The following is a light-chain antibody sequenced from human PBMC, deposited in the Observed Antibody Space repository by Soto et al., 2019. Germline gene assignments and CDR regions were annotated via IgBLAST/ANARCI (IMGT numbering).Light chain of an antibody. CDR2: EGS. CDR1: SSDVGSYNL. J-gene: IGLJ2*01. Sequence: QSALTQPASVSGSPGQSITISCTGTSSDVGSYNLVSWYQQHPGKAPKLMIYEGSQRPSAVSNRFSGSKSGNTASLTISGRQAEDEADYYCCSYAGSSTVVFGGGTKLTVL. CDR3: CSYAGSSTVV. V-gene: IGLV2-23*01.